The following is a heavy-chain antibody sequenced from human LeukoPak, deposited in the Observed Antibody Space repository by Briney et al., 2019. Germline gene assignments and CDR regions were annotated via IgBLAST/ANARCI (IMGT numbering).Heavy chain of an antibody. CDR1: GGCISSYY. V-gene: IGHV4-59*08. J-gene: IGHJ4*02. CDR2: IYYSGST. CDR3: ARHLDWFDF. Sequence: SETLSLTCTVSGGCISSYYWSWVRQPPGKGLEWIGYIYYSGSTKYNPSLKSRVTISVDTSKNQFSLKLTSVTAADTAVYYCARHLDWFDFWGQGTLVTVSS. D-gene: IGHD3/OR15-3a*01.